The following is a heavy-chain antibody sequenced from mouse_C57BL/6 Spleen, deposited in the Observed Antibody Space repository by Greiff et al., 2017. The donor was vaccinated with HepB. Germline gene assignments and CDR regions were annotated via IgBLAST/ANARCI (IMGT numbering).Heavy chain of an antibody. CDR2: IYPGDGDT. D-gene: IGHD3-3*01. V-gene: IGHV1-80*01. J-gene: IGHJ4*01. CDR1: GYAFSSYW. Sequence: VQLQQSGAELVKPGASVKISCKASGYAFSSYWMNWVKQRPGKGLEWIGQIYPGDGDTNYNGKFKGKATLTADKSSSTAYMQLSSLTSEDSAVYFCGRLGTRGYYAMDYWGQGTSVTVSS. CDR3: GRLGTRGYYAMDY.